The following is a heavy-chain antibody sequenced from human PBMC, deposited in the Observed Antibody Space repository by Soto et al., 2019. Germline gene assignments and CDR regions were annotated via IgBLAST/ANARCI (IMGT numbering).Heavy chain of an antibody. J-gene: IGHJ4*02. CDR2: ISAHNGNT. V-gene: IGHV1-18*01. D-gene: IGHD3-10*01. CDR3: ARGRYGAY. CDR1: GYTFTSYG. Sequence: QVHLVQSGAEVKKPGASVKVSCKASGYTFTSYGITWVRQAPGQGLEWMGWISAHNGNTDYAQKLQGRVIVTRDTSTSPAYMELRSLISDDTAVYCCARGRYGAYWGQGALVTVSS.